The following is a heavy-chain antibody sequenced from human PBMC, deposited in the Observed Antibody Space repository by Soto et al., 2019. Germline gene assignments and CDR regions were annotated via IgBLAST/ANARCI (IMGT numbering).Heavy chain of an antibody. D-gene: IGHD6-13*01. V-gene: IGHV4-4*02. Sequence: QVQLQESGPGLVKPSGTLSLTCAVSGGSISSSNWWRWVRQPPGKGLAWIGEIYHSGSTNYNPSLKSRVTISVYGSKNRFSRTLTAATAAHTAAYFCAKYYAGNRRFAYGGQVTLVTVSS. CDR1: GGSISSSNW. CDR2: IYHSGST. CDR3: AKYYAGNRRFAY. J-gene: IGHJ4*02.